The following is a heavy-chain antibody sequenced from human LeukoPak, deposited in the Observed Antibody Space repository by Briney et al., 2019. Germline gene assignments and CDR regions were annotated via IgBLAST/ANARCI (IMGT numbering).Heavy chain of an antibody. Sequence: SETLSLTCAVYVGSFSGYYWSWIRQPPGKGLEWIGEINHSGSTNYNSSLKSRVTISVDSSKNQFPLKLSSVTAANTAVYYCARGYYGSGSHCCHMDVWGKGTTITVS. CDR3: ARGYYGSGSHCCHMDV. D-gene: IGHD3-10*01. CDR2: INHSGST. J-gene: IGHJ6*03. V-gene: IGHV4-34*01. CDR1: VGSFSGYY.